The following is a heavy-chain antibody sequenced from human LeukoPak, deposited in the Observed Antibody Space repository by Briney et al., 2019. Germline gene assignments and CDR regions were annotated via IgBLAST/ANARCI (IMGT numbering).Heavy chain of an antibody. Sequence: SVKVSCKASGGTFSRYSISWVRQAPGQGLEWMGVIIPSFGTANYAQKFQGRVTITADESTGTAYMELSSLRSEDTAVYYCATSLGCSYGSGPGEGWFDPWGQGTLVTVSS. D-gene: IGHD3-10*01. V-gene: IGHV1-69*13. CDR1: GGTFSRYS. CDR3: ATSLGCSYGSGPGEGWFDP. CDR2: IIPSFGTA. J-gene: IGHJ5*02.